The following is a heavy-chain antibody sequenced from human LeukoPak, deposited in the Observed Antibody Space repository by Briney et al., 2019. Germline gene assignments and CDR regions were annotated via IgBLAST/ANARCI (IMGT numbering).Heavy chain of an antibody. CDR1: GASINTFY. J-gene: IGHJ2*01. Sequence: SETLSLTCNVSGASINTFYWTWIRQPAGKGLEWLGRVYTTETTNYNPSFRGQLTMSLDTSKNQVSLELTSVTAADTAIYYCARDRSRGGFFDLWGRGTLVTVSS. D-gene: IGHD3-16*01. CDR3: ARDRSRGGFFDL. V-gene: IGHV4-4*07. CDR2: VYTTETT.